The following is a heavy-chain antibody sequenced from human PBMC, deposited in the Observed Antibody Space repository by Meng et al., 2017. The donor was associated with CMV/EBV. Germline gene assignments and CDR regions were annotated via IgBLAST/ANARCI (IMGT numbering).Heavy chain of an antibody. V-gene: IGHV3-9*01. Sequence: GGSLRLSCAASGFTFGDYAMHWVRQAPGKGLEGVSGISWNSGSIGYADSVKGRFTISRDNAKNSLYLQMNSLRAEDTALYYCASAGQQLDYWGQGTLVTVSS. CDR1: GFTFGDYA. J-gene: IGHJ4*02. CDR3: ASAGQQLDY. D-gene: IGHD6-13*01. CDR2: ISWNSGSI.